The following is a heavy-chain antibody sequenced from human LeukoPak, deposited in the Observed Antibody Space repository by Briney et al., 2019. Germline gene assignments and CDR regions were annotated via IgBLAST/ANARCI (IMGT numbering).Heavy chain of an antibody. CDR3: ARGAIVVVPAAVFDY. CDR2: ISSSSSYI. Sequence: GGSLRLSCAASGFTFSSYSMNWVRQAPGKGLEWVSSISSSSSYIYHADSVKGRFTISRDNAKNSLYLQMNSLRAEDTAVYYCARGAIVVVPAAVFDYWGQGTLVTVSS. V-gene: IGHV3-21*01. J-gene: IGHJ4*02. D-gene: IGHD2-2*01. CDR1: GFTFSSYS.